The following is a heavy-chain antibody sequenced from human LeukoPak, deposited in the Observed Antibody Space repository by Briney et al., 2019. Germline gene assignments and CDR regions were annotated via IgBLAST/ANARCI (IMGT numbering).Heavy chain of an antibody. CDR1: GGSISSGSYY. D-gene: IGHD6-19*01. Sequence: SETLSLTCTVSGGSISSGSYYWSWIRQPAGKGLEWIGRIYTSGSTNYNPSLKSRVTISVDTSKNQFSLKLSSVTAADTAVCYCARTLIAVAADWFDPWGQGTLVTVSS. CDR2: IYTSGST. V-gene: IGHV4-61*02. J-gene: IGHJ5*02. CDR3: ARTLIAVAADWFDP.